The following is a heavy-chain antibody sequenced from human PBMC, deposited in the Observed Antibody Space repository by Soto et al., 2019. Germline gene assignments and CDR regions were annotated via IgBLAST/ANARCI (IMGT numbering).Heavy chain of an antibody. CDR3: ARAYLGWLPRRADYCYAMDV. CDR1: GFSFRDYD. V-gene: IGHV3-13*05. D-gene: IGHD6-19*01. CDR2: LGAARDP. J-gene: IGHJ6*01. Sequence: EAQLVESGGGSVQPGESLRLSCAASGFSFRDYDMHWVRQRKGKGLEWVSALGAARDPYYVGSVKGRFSVSRDNAQNSLFLQMNNLRVDDTAVYFCARAYLGWLPRRADYCYAMDVWGRGTTVTVSS.